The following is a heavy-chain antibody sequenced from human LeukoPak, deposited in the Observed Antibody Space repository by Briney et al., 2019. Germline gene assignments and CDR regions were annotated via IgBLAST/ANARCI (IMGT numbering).Heavy chain of an antibody. D-gene: IGHD6-19*01. Sequence: GGSLRLSCAGSGFTFESYTMTWFRQAPGKGLEWVSSIDATSSLINYADSVKGRFTTSRANDNNTLFLQMNSLRAEDTGTYYCARDYSSGWFAKGAYWGQGALALVSS. CDR2: IDATSSLI. V-gene: IGHV3-21*01. J-gene: IGHJ4*02. CDR1: GFTFESYT. CDR3: ARDYSSGWFAKGAY.